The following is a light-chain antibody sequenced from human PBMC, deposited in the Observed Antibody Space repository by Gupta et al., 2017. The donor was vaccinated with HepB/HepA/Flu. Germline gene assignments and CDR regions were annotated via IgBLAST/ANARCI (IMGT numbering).Light chain of an antibody. CDR3: HLYGSSPQGT. Sequence: EIVLTQSPGTLSLSPGERATLSCRASQSVSSSYLAWYQQKPGQAPRLLIYGASSRATGIPDRFSGSGYGTDFTLTISRLEPEDFAVYYCHLYGSSPQGTFGQGTKVEIK. CDR2: GAS. J-gene: IGKJ1*01. V-gene: IGKV3-20*01. CDR1: QSVSSSY.